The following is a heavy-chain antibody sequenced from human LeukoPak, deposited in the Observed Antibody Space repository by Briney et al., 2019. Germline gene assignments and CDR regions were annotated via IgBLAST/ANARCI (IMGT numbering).Heavy chain of an antibody. V-gene: IGHV4-34*01. CDR3: ARFEAVYYYGMDV. D-gene: IGHD6-19*01. J-gene: IGHJ6*02. CDR2: INHSGST. CDR1: GGSFSGYY. Sequence: SETLSLTCAVYGGSFSGYYWSWIRQPPGKGLEWIGEINHSGSTNYNPSLKSRVTISVDQSKNQFSLKLSSVTAADTAVYYCARFEAVYYYGMDVWGQGTTVTVSS.